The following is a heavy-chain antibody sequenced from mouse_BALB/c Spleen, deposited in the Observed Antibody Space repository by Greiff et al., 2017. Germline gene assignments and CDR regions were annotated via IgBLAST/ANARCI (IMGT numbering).Heavy chain of an antibody. Sequence: QVQLQQSGAELAKPGASVKMSCKASGYTFTSYWMHWVKQRPGQGLEWIGYINPSTGYTEYNQKFKDKATLTADKSSSTAYMQLSSLTSEDSAVYYCASGLDWYFDVWGAGTTVTVSS. CDR2: INPSTGYT. J-gene: IGHJ1*01. D-gene: IGHD3-3*01. CDR1: GYTFTSYW. V-gene: IGHV1-7*01. CDR3: ASGLDWYFDV.